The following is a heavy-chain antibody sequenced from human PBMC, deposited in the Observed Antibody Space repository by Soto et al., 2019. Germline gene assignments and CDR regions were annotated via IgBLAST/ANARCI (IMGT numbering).Heavy chain of an antibody. V-gene: IGHV3-30*18. J-gene: IGHJ4*02. CDR1: GFTFSSYG. CDR3: AKDLSVVGATAFDY. D-gene: IGHD1-26*01. CDR2: ISYDGVYK. Sequence: QVQLVESGGGVVQPGRSLRLSCEASGFTFSSYGMHWARQAPGKGLEWLAVISYDGVYKYFADSVKGRFTVSRDNSKNTLYLQMNSLRAEDTAVYFCAKDLSVVGATAFDYWGQGTLVTVPS.